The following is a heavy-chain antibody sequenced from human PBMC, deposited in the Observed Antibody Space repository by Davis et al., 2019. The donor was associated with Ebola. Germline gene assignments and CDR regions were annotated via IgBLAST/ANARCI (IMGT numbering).Heavy chain of an antibody. Sequence: GESLKISCAASGFTFSSYAMHWVRQAPGKGLEWVAVISSDGINKFYADSMKGRFAISRDNSKNTLYLQMNSLRIENTALYYCANEITVTGNQDAFDIWGQGTMVTVSS. CDR3: ANEITVTGNQDAFDI. CDR1: GFTFSSYA. D-gene: IGHD6-19*01. J-gene: IGHJ3*02. CDR2: ISSDGINK. V-gene: IGHV3-30*09.